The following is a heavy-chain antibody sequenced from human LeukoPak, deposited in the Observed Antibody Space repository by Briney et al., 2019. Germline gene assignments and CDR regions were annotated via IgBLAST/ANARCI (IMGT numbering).Heavy chain of an antibody. CDR3: AKPTSGYSSSWNAFDI. J-gene: IGHJ3*02. CDR2: IRYDGSNK. Sequence: GGSLRLSCAASGFTFSSYGMRWVRQAPGKGLEWVAFIRYDGSNKYYADSVKGRFTISRDNSKNTLYLQMNSLRAEDTAVYYCAKPTSGYSSSWNAFDIWGQGTMVTVSS. V-gene: IGHV3-30*02. D-gene: IGHD6-13*01. CDR1: GFTFSSYG.